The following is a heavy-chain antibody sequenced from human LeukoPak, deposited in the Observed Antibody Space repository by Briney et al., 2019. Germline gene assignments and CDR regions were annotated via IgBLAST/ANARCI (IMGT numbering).Heavy chain of an antibody. CDR3: ARLFWALPYNWFDP. V-gene: IGHV1-18*01. CDR1: GYTFTSYG. D-gene: IGHD3-9*01. CDR2: ISAYNGNT. J-gene: IGHJ5*02. Sequence: GASVKVSCKASGYTFTSYGISWVRQAPGQGLEWMGWISAYNGNTNYAQKLQGRVTMTTDTSTSTAYMELRSLRSDDTAVYYCARLFWALPYNWFDPWGQGTLVTVSS.